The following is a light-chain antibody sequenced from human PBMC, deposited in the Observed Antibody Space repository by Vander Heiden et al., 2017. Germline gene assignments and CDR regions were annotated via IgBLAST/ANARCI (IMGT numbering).Light chain of an antibody. CDR2: GAS. CDR3: QQYGSSPLYT. J-gene: IGKJ2*01. CDR1: QSVSSSY. V-gene: IGKV3-20*01. Sequence: EIVLTQSPGTLSLSPGERATLSCRASQSVSSSYLAWYQQKPGQAPRLLIYGASSRATGIPDRFSGSGYGTDFTLTISRLEPEDLAVYYCQQYGSSPLYTFGQWTKLEIK.